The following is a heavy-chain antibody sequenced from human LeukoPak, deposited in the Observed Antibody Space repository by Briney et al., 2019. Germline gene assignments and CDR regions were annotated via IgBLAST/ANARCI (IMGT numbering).Heavy chain of an antibody. V-gene: IGHV1-2*02. J-gene: IGHJ6*02. CDR3: ARDNYDSSGYYFRGRYYYYGMDV. Sequence: GASVKVSCKASGYTFTGYYMHWVRQAPGQGLEWMGWINPNSGGTNYAQKFQGRVTMTRDTSISTAYMELSRLRSDDTAVYYCARDNYDSSGYYFRGRYYYYGMDVWGQGTTVTVSS. CDR2: INPNSGGT. D-gene: IGHD3-22*01. CDR1: GYTFTGYY.